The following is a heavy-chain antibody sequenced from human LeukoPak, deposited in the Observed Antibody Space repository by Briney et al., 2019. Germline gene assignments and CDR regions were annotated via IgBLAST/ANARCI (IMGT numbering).Heavy chain of an antibody. D-gene: IGHD1-26*01. J-gene: IGHJ4*02. Sequence: GGSLRLSCEASGFTFSSYSMNWVRQAPGKGLEWVSYISSGSGTIYYADSVKGRFTISRDNAKNSLYLQMNSLRAEDTAVYYCARGATYAYYQDYWGQGTLVTVSS. CDR1: GFTFSSYS. CDR2: ISSGSGTI. V-gene: IGHV3-48*01. CDR3: ARGATYAYYQDY.